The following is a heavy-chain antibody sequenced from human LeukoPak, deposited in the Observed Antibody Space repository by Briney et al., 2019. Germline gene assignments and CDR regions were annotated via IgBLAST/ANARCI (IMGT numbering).Heavy chain of an antibody. CDR2: IYYSGST. Sequence: QSVSPTVAVRGVSIESGYWCSPCIRQTTRKCLEWIGYIYYSGSTYYNPYLKSRVTISVDTSKHQFSLKLSSVTAADTAVYYCARVASGENTVGKIDYWGQGTVVTVSS. D-gene: IGHD4-23*01. V-gene: IGHV4-30-4*01. CDR1: GVSIESGYWC. CDR3: ARVASGENTVGKIDY. J-gene: IGHJ4*02.